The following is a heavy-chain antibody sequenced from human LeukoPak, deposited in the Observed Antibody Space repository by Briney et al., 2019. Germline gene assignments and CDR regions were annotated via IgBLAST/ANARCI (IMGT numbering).Heavy chain of an antibody. D-gene: IGHD3-10*01. Sequence: GASLKISCKTSGSTFTNYWIGWVRPMRGKGLEWMGIIYPGDSETRYSPSFQGQVTISDDKSISTAYLQWSTLKASDTAIYYCARHLHVRSGEHTYYYMDVWAKGTPVSISS. CDR2: IYPGDSET. J-gene: IGHJ6*03. CDR3: ARHLHVRSGEHTYYYMDV. V-gene: IGHV5-51*01. CDR1: GSTFTNYW.